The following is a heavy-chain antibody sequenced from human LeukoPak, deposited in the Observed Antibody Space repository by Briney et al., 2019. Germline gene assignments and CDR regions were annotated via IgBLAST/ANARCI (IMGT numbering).Heavy chain of an antibody. CDR3: ARTKEYCSGNRCYSEDYYYGMDV. CDR2: IWYDGSNK. J-gene: IGHJ6*02. Sequence: GGSLRLSCAASGFTFSTYGMHWVRQAPGKGLEWVAVIWYDGSNKFYADSVKGRFTISRDNSKNTLYLQMNSLRAEDTAVYYCARTKEYCSGNRCYSEDYYYGMDVWGQGTTVTVSS. D-gene: IGHD2-15*01. V-gene: IGHV3-33*01. CDR1: GFTFSTYG.